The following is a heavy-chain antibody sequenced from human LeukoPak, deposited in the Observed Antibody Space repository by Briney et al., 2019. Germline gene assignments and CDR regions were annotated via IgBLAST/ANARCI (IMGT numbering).Heavy chain of an antibody. J-gene: IGHJ3*02. D-gene: IGHD3-22*01. CDR1: GGSISSGGHY. CDR2: IYHSGST. V-gene: IGHV4-30-2*01. Sequence: PSETLSLTCTVSGGSISSGGHYWSWIRQPPGKGLEWIGYIYHSGSTYYNPSLKSRVTISVDRSKNQFSLKLSSVTAADTAVYYCARERYYYDSSGYYPHDAFDIWGQGTMVTVSS. CDR3: ARERYYYDSSGYYPHDAFDI.